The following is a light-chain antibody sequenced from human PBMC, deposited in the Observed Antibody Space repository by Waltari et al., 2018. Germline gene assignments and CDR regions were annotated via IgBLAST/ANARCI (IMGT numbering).Light chain of an antibody. J-gene: IGLJ2*01. Sequence: QSALTQPASVSGSPGQSVTISCTGTSSDVGGYNYVSWYQKHPGNAPKLMIYEVTHRPSGVSNRFSGSKSGNTASLTISGLQAEDEADYYCSSYTSSTYPVVFGGGTKLTVL. CDR3: SSYTSSTYPVV. CDR2: EVT. V-gene: IGLV2-14*01. CDR1: SSDVGGYNY.